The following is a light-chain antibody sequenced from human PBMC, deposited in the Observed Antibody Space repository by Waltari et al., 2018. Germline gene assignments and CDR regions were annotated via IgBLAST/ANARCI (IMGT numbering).Light chain of an antibody. CDR2: AAS. V-gene: IGKV1-39*01. CDR3: QQSYSIPLT. CDR1: QSISRN. Sequence: DIQMTQSPSSLSASVADRVTITCRASQSISRNLNWYQQKPGQAPKLLIYAASSFHSGVPPRFSGRGSGTDFTLTLSSLQPEDFATYYCQQSYSIPLTFGGGTKVEIK. J-gene: IGKJ4*01.